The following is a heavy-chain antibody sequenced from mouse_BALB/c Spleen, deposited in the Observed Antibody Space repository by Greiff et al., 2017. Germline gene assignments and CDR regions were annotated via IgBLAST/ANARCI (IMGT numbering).Heavy chain of an antibody. CDR2: ISYSGST. D-gene: IGHD2-2*01. J-gene: IGHJ2*01. CDR3: ARGIYYGYDGPYFDY. Sequence: EVKLMESGPGLVKPSQSLSLTCTVTGYSITSDYAWNWIRQFPGNKLEWMGYISYSGSTSYNPSLKSRISITRDTSKNQFFLQLNSVTTEDTATYYCARGIYYGYDGPYFDYWGQGTTLTVSS. V-gene: IGHV3-2*02. CDR1: GYSITSDYA.